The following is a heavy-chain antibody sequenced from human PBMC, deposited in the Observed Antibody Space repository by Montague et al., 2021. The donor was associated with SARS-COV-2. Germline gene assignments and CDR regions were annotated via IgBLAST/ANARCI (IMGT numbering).Heavy chain of an antibody. CDR2: IYYSGST. Sequence: SETLSLTCTVSGGSISSSSYYWGWIRQPPGKGLERIGSIYYSGSTYYNPSLESRVTISEDTSKNQFSLKLSSVTAADTAVYYCARVISRQNNIVVVGLYYFDYWGQGTLVTVSS. D-gene: IGHD2-15*01. CDR3: ARVISRQNNIVVVGLYYFDY. CDR1: GGSISSSSYY. V-gene: IGHV4-39*07. J-gene: IGHJ4*02.